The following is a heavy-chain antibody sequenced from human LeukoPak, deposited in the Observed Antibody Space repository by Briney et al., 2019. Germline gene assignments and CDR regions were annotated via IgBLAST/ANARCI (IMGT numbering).Heavy chain of an antibody. CDR2: ISSSGSTI. V-gene: IGHV3-48*03. CDR1: GFTFSSYE. J-gene: IGHJ4*02. D-gene: IGHD6-13*01. CDR3: ARGGSSWYPVDY. Sequence: GGSLRLSCAASGFTFSSYEMNWVRQAPGKGLEWVSYISSSGSTIYYADSVKGRFTISRDNAKNSLYLQMNSLRAEDTAVYYCARGGSSWYPVDYWGQGTLVTVSS.